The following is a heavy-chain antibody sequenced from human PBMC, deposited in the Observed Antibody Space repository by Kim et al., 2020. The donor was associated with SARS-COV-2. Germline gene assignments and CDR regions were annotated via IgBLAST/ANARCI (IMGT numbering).Heavy chain of an antibody. Sequence: SETLSLTCTVSGGSISSYYWSWIRQPPGKGLEWIGYIYYSGSTNYNPSLKSRVTISVDTSKNQFSLKLSSVTAADTAVYYCARSSGSYYYYYYYMDVWGKGTTVTVSS. V-gene: IGHV4-59*01. CDR1: GGSISSYY. D-gene: IGHD1-26*01. J-gene: IGHJ6*03. CDR3: ARSSGSYYYYYYYMDV. CDR2: IYYSGST.